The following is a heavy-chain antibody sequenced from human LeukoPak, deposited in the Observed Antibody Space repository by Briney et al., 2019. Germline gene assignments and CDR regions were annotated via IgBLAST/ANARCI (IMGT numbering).Heavy chain of an antibody. V-gene: IGHV4-39*07. CDR2: INHSGST. CDR1: GGSISSSSYY. D-gene: IGHD3-16*02. J-gene: IGHJ6*03. Sequence: SETLSLTCTVSGGSISSSSYYWGWIRQPPGKGLEWIGEINHSGSTNYNPSLKSRVTISVDTSKNQFSLKLSSVTAADTAVYYCARAAYDYVWGSYRYYYYMDVWGKGTTVTVSS. CDR3: ARAAYDYVWGSYRYYYYMDV.